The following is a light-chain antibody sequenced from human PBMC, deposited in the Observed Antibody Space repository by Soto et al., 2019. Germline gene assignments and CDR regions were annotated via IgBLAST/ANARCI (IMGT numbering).Light chain of an antibody. J-gene: IGLJ1*01. CDR2: EVS. CDR1: SSDVGSYNV. CDR3: CSYAGSSSAYV. Sequence: LTQPASVSGSPGQSITISCTGTSSDVGSYNVVSWYQQHSGKAPKLLIYEVSKRPSGVSDRFSGSKSGNTASLTISGLQAEDEADYHCCSYAGSSSAYVFGTGTKVTVL. V-gene: IGLV2-23*02.